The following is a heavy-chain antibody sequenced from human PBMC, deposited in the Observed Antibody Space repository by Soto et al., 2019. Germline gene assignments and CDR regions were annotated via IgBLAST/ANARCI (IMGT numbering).Heavy chain of an antibody. CDR1: GGTFSSYA. CDR2: IIPIFGTA. V-gene: IGHV1-69*01. Sequence: QVQLVQSGAEVKKPGSSVKVSCKASGGTFSSYAISWVRQAPGQGLEWMGGIIPIFGTAHYAQEFQGRVTITADESTSTAYMELSSLRSEDTAVYYCARVYYYGSGSRYYYYGMDVWGQGTTVTVSS. CDR3: ARVYYYGSGSRYYYYGMDV. D-gene: IGHD3-10*01. J-gene: IGHJ6*02.